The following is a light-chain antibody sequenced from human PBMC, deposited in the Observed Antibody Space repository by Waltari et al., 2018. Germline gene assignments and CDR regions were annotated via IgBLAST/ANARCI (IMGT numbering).Light chain of an antibody. CDR1: QSVSRF. V-gene: IGKV3-20*01. Sequence: EIVLTQSPGTMSLSPGEKATLACRASQSVSRFLAWYQQKPGQAPRLLLSDASSRATGIPDRFSGSGSGTDFSLTISRLEPEDFAVYYCQKYGSLPATFGQGTKVEIK. CDR3: QKYGSLPAT. J-gene: IGKJ1*01. CDR2: DAS.